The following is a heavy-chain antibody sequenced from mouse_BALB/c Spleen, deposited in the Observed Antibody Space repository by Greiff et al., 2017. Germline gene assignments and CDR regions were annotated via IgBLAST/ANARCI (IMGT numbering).Heavy chain of an antibody. CDR1: GYTFTDYW. CDR3: ARSKPAAWFAY. J-gene: IGHJ3*01. CDR2: IDTSDSYT. Sequence: QVQLQQPGAELVMPGASVKMSCKTSGYTFTDYWMHWVKQRPGQGLEWIGAIDTSDSYTSYNQKFKGKATLTVDESSSTAYMQLSSLTSEDTAVYYCARSKPAAWFAYWGQGTLVTVSA. V-gene: IGHV1-69*01.